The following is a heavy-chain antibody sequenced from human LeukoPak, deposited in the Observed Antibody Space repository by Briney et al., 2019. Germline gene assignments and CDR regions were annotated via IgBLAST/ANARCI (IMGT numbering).Heavy chain of an antibody. CDR3: AAGRAYRLFDY. J-gene: IGHJ4*02. D-gene: IGHD5-18*01. V-gene: IGHV1-24*01. Sequence: ASVKVSCKVSGYTLTELSVHWVRQAPGKGLEWMGGFDLVDGGTIYAQKFQGRVTMIVDTSTDTSYMDLSSLKSDDTAVYFCAAGRAYRLFDYWGQGTLVTVSS. CDR2: FDLVDGGT. CDR1: GYTLTELS.